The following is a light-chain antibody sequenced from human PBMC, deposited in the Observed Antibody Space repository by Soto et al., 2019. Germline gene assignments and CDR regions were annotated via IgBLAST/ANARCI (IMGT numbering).Light chain of an antibody. CDR2: KAS. J-gene: IGKJ1*01. CDR3: MQGTHWPPT. Sequence: DVVMTQSPLSLPVTLGQPASISCRSSQSLVYSDGIAYLSWFQQRPGQSPRRLIYKASNRDSGVPDRFNGSGSGTDFTLQINRVEAKDVGIYYCMQGTHWPPTFGRGTRVEIK. CDR1: QSLVYSDGIAY. V-gene: IGKV2-30*01.